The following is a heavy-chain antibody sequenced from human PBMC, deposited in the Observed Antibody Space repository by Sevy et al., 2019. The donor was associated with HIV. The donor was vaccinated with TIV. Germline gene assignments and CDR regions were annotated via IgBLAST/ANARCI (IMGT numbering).Heavy chain of an antibody. CDR1: GFTFSSYA. D-gene: IGHD1-26*01. J-gene: IGHJ3*02. CDR3: ASGGWELPDYAFDI. CDR2: ISYDGSNK. Sequence: GGSLRLSCAASGFTFSSYAMHWVRQAPGKGLEWVAVISYDGSNKFYADSVKGRFTISRDNSKDTRYLQLNSLRAEDTAVYYCASGGWELPDYAFDIWGQGTMVTVSS. V-gene: IGHV3-30-3*01.